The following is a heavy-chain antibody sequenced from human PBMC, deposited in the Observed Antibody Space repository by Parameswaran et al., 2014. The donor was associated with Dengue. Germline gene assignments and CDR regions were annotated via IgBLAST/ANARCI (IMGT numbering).Heavy chain of an antibody. CDR2: MNPNSGNT. CDR3: ARAPMVRGVIVNWFDP. V-gene: IGHV1-8*01. D-gene: IGHD3-10*01. J-gene: IGHJ5*02. Sequence: WVRQAPGQGLEWMGWMNPNSGNTGYAQKFQGRVTMTRNTSISTAYMELSSLRSEDTAVYYCARAPMVRGVIVNWFDPWAREPWSPSPQ.